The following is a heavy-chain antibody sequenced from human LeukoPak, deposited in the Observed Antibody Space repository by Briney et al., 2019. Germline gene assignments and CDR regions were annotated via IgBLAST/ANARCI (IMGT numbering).Heavy chain of an antibody. V-gene: IGHV4-59*01. CDR2: IYYSGST. CDR3: ARDRGILAGRYFDY. D-gene: IGHD3-9*01. CDR1: GGSISSYY. J-gene: IGHJ4*02. Sequence: PSETLSLTCTVSGGSISSYYWSWIRQPPGKGLEWIGYIYYSGSTNYNPSFKSRVTISVDTSKNQFSLKLSSVTAADTAVYYCARDRGILAGRYFDYWGQGTLVTVSS.